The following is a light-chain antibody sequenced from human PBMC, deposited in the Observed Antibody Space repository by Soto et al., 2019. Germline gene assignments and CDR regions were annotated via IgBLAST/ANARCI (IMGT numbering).Light chain of an antibody. J-gene: IGKJ5*01. CDR1: QDIAGY. V-gene: IGKV1-12*01. Sequence: DIQVTQSPFSVSASVGDRVTLTCMASQDIAGYLAWYQHKPGRTPELLIHGASRLQSGVPARFSGSGSGTDFTLSINSLQPEDFATYYCQQAYSFPITFGQGTRLEIK. CDR2: GAS. CDR3: QQAYSFPIT.